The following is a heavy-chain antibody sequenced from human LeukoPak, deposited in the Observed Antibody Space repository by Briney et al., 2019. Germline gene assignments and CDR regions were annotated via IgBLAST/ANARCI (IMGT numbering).Heavy chain of an antibody. D-gene: IGHD6-13*01. V-gene: IGHV3-30*18. CDR3: AKSIAAAGWHYFDY. J-gene: IGHJ4*02. CDR2: ISYDGSNK. CDR1: GFTFSSYG. Sequence: GGSLRLSCAASGFTFSSYGMHWVRQAPGKGLEWAAVISYDGSNKYYADSVKGRFTISRANSKNTLYLQMNSLRAEDTAVYYCAKSIAAAGWHYFDYWGQGTLVTVSS.